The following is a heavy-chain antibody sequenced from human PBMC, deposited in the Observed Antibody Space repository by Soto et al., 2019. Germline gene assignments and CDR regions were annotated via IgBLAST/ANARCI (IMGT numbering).Heavy chain of an antibody. CDR1: GFTFSSYW. D-gene: IGHD5-12*01. Sequence: GGSLRLSCAASGFTFSSYWMSWVRQAPGKGLEWVANIKQDGSEKYYVDSVKGRFTISRDNAKNSLYLQMNSLRAEDTAVYYWARDPNILATMGSIYYYYGMDFWGQGTTVTVSS. CDR2: IKQDGSEK. J-gene: IGHJ6*02. V-gene: IGHV3-7*01. CDR3: ARDPNILATMGSIYYYYGMDF.